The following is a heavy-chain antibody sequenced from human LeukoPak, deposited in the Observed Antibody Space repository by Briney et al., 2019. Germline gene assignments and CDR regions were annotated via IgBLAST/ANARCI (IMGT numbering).Heavy chain of an antibody. Sequence: SETLSLTCTVSGGSISSYYWSWIRQPPGKELEWIGYIYYSGTTNYNPSFDKSRVTISLDTSKNQFSLKLSSVTAADTAVYYCARRLRAPDCSGGSCYFYYYYGMDVWGQGTTVTVSS. J-gene: IGHJ6*02. D-gene: IGHD2-15*01. CDR1: GGSISSYY. V-gene: IGHV4-59*08. CDR2: IYYSGTT. CDR3: ARRLRAPDCSGGSCYFYYYYGMDV.